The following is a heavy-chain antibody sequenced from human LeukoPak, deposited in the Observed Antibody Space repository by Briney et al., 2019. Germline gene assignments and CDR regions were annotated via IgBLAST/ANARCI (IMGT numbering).Heavy chain of an antibody. D-gene: IGHD1-26*01. CDR1: GGSISSYY. CDR3: ARDHGNSKGPDAFDI. J-gene: IGHJ3*02. Sequence: SETLSLTCTVSGGSISSYYWSWIRQPPGKGLEWIGYTYYSGSTNYNPSLKSRVTISVDTSKNQFSLKLSSVTAADTAVYYCARDHGNSKGPDAFDIWGQGTMVTVSS. CDR2: TYYSGST. V-gene: IGHV4-59*01.